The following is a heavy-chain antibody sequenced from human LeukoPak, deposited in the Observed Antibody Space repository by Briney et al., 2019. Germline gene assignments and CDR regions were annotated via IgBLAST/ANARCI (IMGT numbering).Heavy chain of an antibody. V-gene: IGHV3-73*01. CDR2: IRSKANSYAT. D-gene: IGHD1-26*01. J-gene: IGHJ4*02. CDR1: XFTXXXSA. CDR3: TRPVVGATKDFDY. Sequence: XAAXXFTXXXSAMHGVSQASGKGLEGVGRIRSKANSYATAYAASEKGRFTIARDERKKKAYLQMNSLKTEDTAVYYCTRPVVGATKDFDYWGQGTLVTVSS.